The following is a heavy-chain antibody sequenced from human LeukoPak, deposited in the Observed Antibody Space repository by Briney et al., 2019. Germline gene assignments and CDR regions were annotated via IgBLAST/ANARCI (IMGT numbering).Heavy chain of an antibody. CDR2: ISSSGKTI. J-gene: IGHJ4*02. V-gene: IGHV3-11*04. CDR3: ATTSIAAAVPGCFDY. CDR1: GFIVSNNY. D-gene: IGHD6-13*01. Sequence: GGPLRLSCAASGFIVSNNYMNWVRQAPGKGLEWGSYISSSGKTIYYADSTKGRFTVSRDNAKNSLYLQMNSLRAEDTAVYYCATTSIAAAVPGCFDYWGQGTLVTVFS.